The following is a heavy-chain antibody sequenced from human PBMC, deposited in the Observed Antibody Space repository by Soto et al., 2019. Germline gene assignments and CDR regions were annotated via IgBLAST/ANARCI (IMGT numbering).Heavy chain of an antibody. Sequence: ASVKVSCKASGYTFTDYAIHWVRQAPGQGLEWMGWINVGNGNTGYSRKFQGRVTNVRDMSASTAYIEVTSLTSEDTAIYYCAREGAHYTTLDHWGQGTLVPVYS. V-gene: IGHV1-3*01. CDR2: INVGNGNT. D-gene: IGHD1-26*01. J-gene: IGHJ4*02. CDR1: GYTFTDYA. CDR3: AREGAHYTTLDH.